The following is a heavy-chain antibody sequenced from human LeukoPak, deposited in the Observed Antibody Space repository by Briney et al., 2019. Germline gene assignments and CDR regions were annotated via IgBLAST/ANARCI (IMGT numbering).Heavy chain of an antibody. V-gene: IGHV3-23*01. CDR2: ISGTGGST. D-gene: IGHD2-15*01. CDR1: GFTFNNYA. CDR3: AKGDLKDGGLDYFSD. Sequence: GGSLRLSCAASGFTFNNYAMSWVRQAPGKGLEWVSSISGTGGSTHYANSVKGRFTISRDNSKNALSLQMNSLRAEDTAVYYCAKGDLKDGGLDYFSDWGQGTLVTVSS. J-gene: IGHJ4*02.